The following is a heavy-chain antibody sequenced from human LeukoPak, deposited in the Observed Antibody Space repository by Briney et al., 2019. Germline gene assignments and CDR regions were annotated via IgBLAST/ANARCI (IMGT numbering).Heavy chain of an antibody. CDR1: GYTFTGYY. CDR3: AVDTAMVDYYYYGMDV. CDR2: INPNSGGT. D-gene: IGHD5-18*01. V-gene: IGHV1-2*02. J-gene: IGHJ6*02. Sequence: ASVKVSCKASGYTFTGYYMHWVRQAPGQGLEWMGWINPNSGGTNYAQKFQGRVTMTTDTSTSTAYMELRSLRSDDTAVYYCAVDTAMVDYYYYGMDVWGQGTTVTVSS.